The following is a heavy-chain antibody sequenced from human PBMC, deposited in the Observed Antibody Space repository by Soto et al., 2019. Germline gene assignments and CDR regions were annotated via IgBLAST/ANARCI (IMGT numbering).Heavy chain of an antibody. J-gene: IGHJ4*02. Sequence: GSLRLSCAASGFTFSSYGMNWVRQAPGKGLEWVAVISYDGSNKYYADSVKGRFTISRDNSKNTLYLQMNSLRAEDTAVYYCAKDDSSGYPTFDYWGQGTLVTVSS. CDR2: ISYDGSNK. CDR1: GFTFSSYG. CDR3: AKDDSSGYPTFDY. V-gene: IGHV3-30*18. D-gene: IGHD3-22*01.